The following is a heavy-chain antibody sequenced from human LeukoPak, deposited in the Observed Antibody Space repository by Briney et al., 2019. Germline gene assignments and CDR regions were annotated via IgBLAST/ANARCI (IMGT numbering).Heavy chain of an antibody. Sequence: PGGSLRLSCGASGFTVSSNYMSWVRQAPGKGLEWVSVIYSGGSTYYADSVKGRFTISRDNSKNTLYLQMNSLRAEDTAVYYCARGGSPYYMDVWGKGTTVTVSS. J-gene: IGHJ6*03. CDR3: ARGGSPYYMDV. CDR2: IYSGGST. V-gene: IGHV3-53*01. D-gene: IGHD6-13*01. CDR1: GFTVSSNY.